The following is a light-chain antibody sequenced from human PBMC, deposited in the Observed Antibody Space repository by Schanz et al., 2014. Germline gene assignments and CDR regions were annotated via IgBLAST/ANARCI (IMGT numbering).Light chain of an antibody. CDR1: SSDVGGYNY. CDR3: SSYTSSRTLA. V-gene: IGLV2-14*03. J-gene: IGLJ3*02. Sequence: QSALTQPASVSGSPGQSITISCTGTSSDVGGYNYVSWYQHHPGKAPKLMIFDVSNRPSGVSNRFSASKSGNTASLTISGLQAEDEADYYCSSYTSSRTLAFGGGTKLTVL. CDR2: DVS.